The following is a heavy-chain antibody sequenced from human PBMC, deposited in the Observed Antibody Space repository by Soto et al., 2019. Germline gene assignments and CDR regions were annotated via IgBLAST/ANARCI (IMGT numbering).Heavy chain of an antibody. Sequence: SETLSLTCTVSGGSISSSSYYWSWIRQPPGKGLEWIGYIYYSGSTNYNPSLKSRVTISVDTSKNQFSLKLSSVTAADTAVYYCARDGHYYYDSSGYYDYWGQGTLVTVSS. J-gene: IGHJ4*02. CDR3: ARDGHYYYDSSGYYDY. CDR2: IYYSGST. D-gene: IGHD3-22*01. V-gene: IGHV4-61*01. CDR1: GGSISSSSYY.